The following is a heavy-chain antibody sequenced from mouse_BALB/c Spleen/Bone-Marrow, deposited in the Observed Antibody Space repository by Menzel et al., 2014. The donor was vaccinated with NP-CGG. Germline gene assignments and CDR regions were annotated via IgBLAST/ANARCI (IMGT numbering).Heavy chain of an antibody. CDR3: TRSNGNWFAY. V-gene: IGHV1S81*02. CDR1: GHTFTSYY. J-gene: IGHJ3*01. Sequence: VKLMESGAELVKPGASVKLSCKASGHTFTSYYIYWVKQRPGQGLEWIGEINPSNGGTDFNEKFKSKATLTVDKSSSTAYMQLSSLTSEDSAVYYCTRSNGNWFAYWGQGTLVTVSA. D-gene: IGHD2-1*01. CDR2: INPSNGGT.